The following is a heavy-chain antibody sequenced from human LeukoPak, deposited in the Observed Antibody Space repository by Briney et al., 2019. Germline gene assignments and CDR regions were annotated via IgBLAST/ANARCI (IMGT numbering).Heavy chain of an antibody. D-gene: IGHD2-2*01. CDR2: IYYSGST. J-gene: IGHJ4*02. V-gene: IGHV4-59*12. CDR3: ASTPAGIVVVPAARPSSYFDY. Sequence: ETLSLTCTVSGGSISSYYWSWIRQPPGKGLEWIGYIYYSGSTNYNPSLKSRVTISVDTSKNQFSLKLSSVTAADTAVYYCASTPAGIVVVPAARPSSYFDYWGQRTLVTVSS. CDR1: GGSISSYY.